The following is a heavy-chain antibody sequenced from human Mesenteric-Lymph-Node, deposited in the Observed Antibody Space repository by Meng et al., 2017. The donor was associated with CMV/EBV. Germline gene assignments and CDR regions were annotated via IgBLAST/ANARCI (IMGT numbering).Heavy chain of an antibody. D-gene: IGHD3-9*01. J-gene: IGHJ4*02. V-gene: IGHV4-34*01. CDR2: INHSGST. Sequence: QGQLPQLGAGLLKPSETLSVTCAVYGGSFSGYYWNWIRQSPEKGLEWIGEINHSGSTTYNPSFTSRIIISVDTSTNQISLNMSSVTAADTAVYYCARGSSYDILTGYFDYWGQGALVTVSS. CDR3: ARGSSYDILTGYFDY. CDR1: GGSFSGYY.